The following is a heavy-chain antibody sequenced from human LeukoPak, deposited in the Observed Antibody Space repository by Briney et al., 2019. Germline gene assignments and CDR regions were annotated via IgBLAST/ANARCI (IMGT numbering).Heavy chain of an antibody. Sequence: SEPLSLTCTVSGYSISSGYYWGWIRQPPGNGLEWIGSIYHSGSTYYNPSLKSRVTISLDTSKNHFSLKQTPETAADTGVYCCSRGGSDPGIDYWGQGTLVTVSS. CDR2: IYHSGST. J-gene: IGHJ4*02. D-gene: IGHD3-10*01. V-gene: IGHV4-38-2*02. CDR1: GYSISSGYY. CDR3: SRGGSDPGIDY.